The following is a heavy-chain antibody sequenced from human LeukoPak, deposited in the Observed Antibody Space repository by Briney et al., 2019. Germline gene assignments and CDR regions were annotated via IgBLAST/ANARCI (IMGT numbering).Heavy chain of an antibody. J-gene: IGHJ6*02. CDR1: GFTFSSYW. D-gene: IGHD3-9*01. V-gene: IGHV3-74*01. CDR3: ARISGVSRYYYYGMDV. CDR2: INSDGSST. Sequence: GGSLRLSCAASGFTFSSYWMHWVRQAPGKGLVWVSRINSDGSSTSYADSVKGRFTISRDNAKNTLYLQMNSLRAEDTAVYYCARISGVSRYYYYGMDVWGQGTTVTVSS.